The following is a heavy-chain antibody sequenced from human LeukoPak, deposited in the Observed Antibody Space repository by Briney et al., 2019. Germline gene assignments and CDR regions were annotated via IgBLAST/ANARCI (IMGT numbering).Heavy chain of an antibody. V-gene: IGHV4-59*01. J-gene: IGHJ6*02. Sequence: SETLSLTCTVSGGSISSYYWSWIRQPPGKGLEWIGYIYYSGSTNYNPSLKSRVTISVDTSKNQFSLKLSSVTAADTAVYHCARDLTMVRGVSYYYYGMDVWGQGTTVTVSS. CDR3: ARDLTMVRGVSYYYYGMDV. CDR1: GGSISSYY. CDR2: IYYSGST. D-gene: IGHD3-10*01.